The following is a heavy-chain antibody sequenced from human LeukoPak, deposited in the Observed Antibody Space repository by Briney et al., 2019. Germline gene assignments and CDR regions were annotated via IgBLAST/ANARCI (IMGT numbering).Heavy chain of an antibody. J-gene: IGHJ5*02. CDR1: GYTFTTYY. V-gene: IGHV1-2*02. D-gene: IGHD7-27*01. CDR2: INPKNAGT. CDR3: ARGWGSSQFDP. Sequence: APVKVSCKASGYTFTTYYIHWGRPAPGQRLEWMGWINPKNAGTNYAQKFQGRVTMTRDTSISTAYMEVSRLTSDDTAVYYCARGWGSSQFDPWGRGTRVTVSS.